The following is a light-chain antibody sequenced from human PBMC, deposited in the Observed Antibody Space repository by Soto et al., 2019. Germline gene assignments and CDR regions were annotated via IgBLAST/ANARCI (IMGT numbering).Light chain of an antibody. CDR1: QSVRTS. J-gene: IGKJ4*01. CDR2: GAS. V-gene: IGKV3-20*01. Sequence: EIVLTQSPGTLSLSPGERATLSCRASQSVRTSLAWYQQKPGQAPRLLIYGASSRATVIPDRFSGSGSGTDFTLTISRLEPEDFAVYYCQQYASSPPLTFGGGTKV. CDR3: QQYASSPPLT.